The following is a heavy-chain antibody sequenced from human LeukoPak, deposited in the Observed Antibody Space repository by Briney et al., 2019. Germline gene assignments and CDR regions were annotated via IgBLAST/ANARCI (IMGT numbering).Heavy chain of an antibody. CDR1: GFTLSNYS. CDR2: ISRSSSYI. CDR3: ARDRHSSSDLDWFDP. V-gene: IGHV3-21*01. J-gene: IGHJ5*02. D-gene: IGHD6-6*01. Sequence: GGSLRLSCAASGFTLSNYSMNWVRQAPGKGLEWVSSISRSSSYIYYADSVKGRFTISRDNAKNSLYLQMNSLRAEDTAVYYCARDRHSSSDLDWFDPWGQGTLVTVSS.